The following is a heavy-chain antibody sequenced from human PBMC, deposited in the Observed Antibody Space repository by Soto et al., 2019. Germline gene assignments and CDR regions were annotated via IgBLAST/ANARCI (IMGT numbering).Heavy chain of an antibody. J-gene: IGHJ5*01. CDR1: GYTFTSYD. CDR3: AKVPPCIAAPSRKSIAFDP. D-gene: IGHD6-6*01. Sequence: QVQLVQSGAEVKKPGASVKVSCKASGYTFTSYDINWVRQATGQGLEWMGWMNPDSGNTGYAQKFQGRVTMTRNTAINTAYMALSSLRSEDPAGDYCAKVPPCIAAPSRKSIAFDPWGQGTLVTVSS. V-gene: IGHV1-8*01. CDR2: MNPDSGNT.